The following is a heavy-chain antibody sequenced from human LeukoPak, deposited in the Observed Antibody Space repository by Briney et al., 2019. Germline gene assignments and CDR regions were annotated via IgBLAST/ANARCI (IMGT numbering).Heavy chain of an antibody. CDR3: AREGIAARAFDY. CDR2: ISTDGNDK. J-gene: IGHJ4*02. Sequence: GRSLRLSCAASGFTFSGYAMHWVRQAPGKGLEWLTVISTDGNDKHYADSVKGRFTISRDNSKNTLYLQMNSLRAEDTAVYYCAREGIAARAFDYWGQGTLVTVSS. D-gene: IGHD6-6*01. CDR1: GFTFSGYA. V-gene: IGHV3-30*04.